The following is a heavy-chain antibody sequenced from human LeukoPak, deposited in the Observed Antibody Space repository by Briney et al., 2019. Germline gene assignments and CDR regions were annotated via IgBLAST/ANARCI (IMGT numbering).Heavy chain of an antibody. D-gene: IGHD3-10*01. J-gene: IGHJ4*02. V-gene: IGHV4-39*01. CDR2: INYSGST. CDR3: ARLSPYLGSGSSAFPDDF. CDR1: GGPISSSRYF. Sequence: SETLSLTCTVSGGPISSSRYFWGWIRQPPGKGLEWIGSINYSGSTYYNPSLKGRVTISVDTSKNQFSLKLSSVTAADTAVFYCARLSPYLGSGSSAFPDDFWGQGTLVTVSS.